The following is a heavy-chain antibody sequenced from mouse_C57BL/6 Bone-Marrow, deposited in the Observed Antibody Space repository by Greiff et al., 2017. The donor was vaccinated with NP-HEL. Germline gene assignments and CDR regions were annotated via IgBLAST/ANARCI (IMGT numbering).Heavy chain of an antibody. CDR2: IWTGGGT. CDR3: ARSSYYGSSPHWYFDV. D-gene: IGHD1-1*01. J-gene: IGHJ1*03. V-gene: IGHV2-9-1*01. CDR1: GFSLTSYA. Sequence: QVQLQQSGPGLVAPSQSLSITCTVSGFSLTSYAISWVRQPPGKGLEWLGVIWTGGGTNYNSALKSRLSISKDNSKSQVFLKMNSLQTDDTARYYCARSSYYGSSPHWYFDVWGTGTTVTVSS.